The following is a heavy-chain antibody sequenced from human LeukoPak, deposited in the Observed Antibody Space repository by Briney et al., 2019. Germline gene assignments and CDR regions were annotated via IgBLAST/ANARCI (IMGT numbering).Heavy chain of an antibody. CDR3: VKDWGMKVGRSSLYYFDS. Sequence: GGSLRLSCAASGFTFSSFAMSWVRQAPGKGLEWVSGISGSGANRYYADSVKGRFTLSRDNSKNTLFLQMNSLRAEDTAVYYCVKDWGMKVGRSSLYYFDSWGQGTLVTVSS. V-gene: IGHV3-23*01. CDR1: GFTFSSFA. J-gene: IGHJ4*02. CDR2: ISGSGANR. D-gene: IGHD3-16*01.